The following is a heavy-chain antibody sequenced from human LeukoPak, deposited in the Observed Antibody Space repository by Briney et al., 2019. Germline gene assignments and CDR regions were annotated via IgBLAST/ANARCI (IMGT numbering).Heavy chain of an antibody. CDR1: GGSISSYY. CDR3: ARDIGSSAPN. CDR2: IYYSGST. V-gene: IGHV4-59*01. Sequence: SETLSLTCTVSGGSISSYYWRWIRQPPGKGLEWIGYIYYSGSTNYNPSLKSRVTISVDTSNNQFALTLSSVTAADTAVDYCARDIGSSAPNWGQGTLVTVSS. J-gene: IGHJ4*02. D-gene: IGHD6-6*01.